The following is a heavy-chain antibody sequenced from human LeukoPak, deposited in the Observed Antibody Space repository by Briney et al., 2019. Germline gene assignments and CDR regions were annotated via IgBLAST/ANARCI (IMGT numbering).Heavy chain of an antibody. CDR2: ISTSGRT. V-gene: IGHV4-4*09. CDR3: ATSYDNKIVPYDC. J-gene: IGHJ4*02. Sequence: PSETLSLTCTVSGVSITSYKWSWLRQSPGKGLEWIGFISTSGRTDYNPSLTSRVSMSVDTSKSQVSLRLSSVTAEDTAVYCCATSYDNKIVPYDCWGQGILVTVSS. D-gene: IGHD3-9*01. CDR1: GVSITSYK.